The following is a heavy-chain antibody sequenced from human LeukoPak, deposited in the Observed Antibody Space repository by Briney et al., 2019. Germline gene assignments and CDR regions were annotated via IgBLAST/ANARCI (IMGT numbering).Heavy chain of an antibody. D-gene: IGHD6-19*01. Sequence: PGGSLRLSCAASGFTFGSYAMSWVRQAPGKGLEWVSAISGSGGSTYYADSVKGRFTISRDNSKNTLYLQMNSLRAEDTAVYYCAKEPLHGIAVAGPAGDAFDIWGQGTMVTVSS. J-gene: IGHJ3*02. CDR2: ISGSGGST. V-gene: IGHV3-23*01. CDR3: AKEPLHGIAVAGPAGDAFDI. CDR1: GFTFGSYA.